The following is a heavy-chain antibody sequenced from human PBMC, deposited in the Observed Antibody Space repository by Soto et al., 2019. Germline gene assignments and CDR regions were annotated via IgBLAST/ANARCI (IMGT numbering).Heavy chain of an antibody. CDR3: VPTVKMDV. CDR2: ISYDGSNK. V-gene: IGHV3-30-3*01. D-gene: IGHD4-4*01. J-gene: IGHJ6*02. Sequence: GGSLRLSCAASGFTFSSYAMHWVRQAPGKGLEWVAVISYDGSNKYYADSVKGRFTISRDNSKNTLYLQMNSLRAEDTAVYYCVPTVKMDVWGQGTKVTVSS. CDR1: GFTFSSYA.